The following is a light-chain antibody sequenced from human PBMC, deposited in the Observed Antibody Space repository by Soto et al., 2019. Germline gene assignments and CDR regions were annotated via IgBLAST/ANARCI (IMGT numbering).Light chain of an antibody. V-gene: IGLV2-23*01. Sequence: QSALTQPASVSGSPGQSITISCTGTSSDVGSYNLVPWYQQHPGKAPKLMIYEGSKRPSGVSNRFSGSKSGNTASLTISGLQAEDEADYYCCSYAGSSTSPYVFGTGTKVTVL. J-gene: IGLJ1*01. CDR3: CSYAGSSTSPYV. CDR1: SSDVGSYNL. CDR2: EGS.